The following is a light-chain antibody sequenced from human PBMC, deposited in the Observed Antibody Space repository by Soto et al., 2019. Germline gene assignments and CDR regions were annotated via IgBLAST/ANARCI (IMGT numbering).Light chain of an antibody. CDR1: QNINNW. Sequence: DIQMTQSPSTLSASVGDRVTITCRASQNINNWLAWYQQKPGKAPKVLIYDASNLESGVPSRFSGSGSGTEFTLTISSLQPDDVATYYYQQYNSYFGQGTKVEIK. V-gene: IGKV1-5*01. CDR2: DAS. CDR3: QQYNSY. J-gene: IGKJ1*01.